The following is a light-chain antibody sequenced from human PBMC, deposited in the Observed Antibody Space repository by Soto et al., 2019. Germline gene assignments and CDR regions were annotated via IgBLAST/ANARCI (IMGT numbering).Light chain of an antibody. V-gene: IGKV3-11*01. J-gene: IGKJ2*01. Sequence: EIVLTQSPATLSLSPGERATLSCRASQSVSSYLAWYQQKPGQAPRLLIYDASNRATGIPARFSGSGSGTDFTLNISSLEPEDFAVYYCQQRSNWGMYTFGQGTKLEIK. CDR2: DAS. CDR1: QSVSSY. CDR3: QQRSNWGMYT.